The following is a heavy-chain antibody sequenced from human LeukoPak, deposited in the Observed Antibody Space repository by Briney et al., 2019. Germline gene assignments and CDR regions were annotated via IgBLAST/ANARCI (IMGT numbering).Heavy chain of an antibody. V-gene: IGHV1-3*01. CDR2: INAGNGNT. Sequence: ASVKVSRKASGYTFTSYAMHWVRQAPGQRLEWMGWINAGNGNTKYSQKFQGRVTITRDTSASTAYMELSSLRSEDTAVYYCARDRGDYYGSGYFDYWGQGTLVTVSS. CDR1: GYTFTSYA. CDR3: ARDRGDYYGSGYFDY. D-gene: IGHD3-10*01. J-gene: IGHJ4*02.